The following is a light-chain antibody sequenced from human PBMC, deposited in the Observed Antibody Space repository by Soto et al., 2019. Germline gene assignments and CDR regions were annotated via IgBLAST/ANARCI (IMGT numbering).Light chain of an antibody. CDR3: QQYYDWPT. J-gene: IGKJ1*01. V-gene: IGKV3-20*01. Sequence: ETVLTQSPGTLSLSPGERATLSCRASQTVTKSYLAWYQQKPGQAPRLLIFGTSSRATGVPGRFSGSGSGTDFTLTISSLEPEDFAVYFCQQYYDWPTFGQGTKVDNK. CDR2: GTS. CDR1: QTVTKSY.